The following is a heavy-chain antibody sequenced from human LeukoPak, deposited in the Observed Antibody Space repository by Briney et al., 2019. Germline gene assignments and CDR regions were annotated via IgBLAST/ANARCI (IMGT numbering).Heavy chain of an antibody. J-gene: IGHJ5*02. CDR3: ASADSHYNWFDP. CDR2: IYTSGST. V-gene: IGHV4-4*09. CDR1: GGSISSYY. Sequence: SETLSLTCTVSGGSISSYYWSWIRQPPGKGLEWIGYIYTSGSTNYNPSPKSRVTISVDTSKNQFSLKLSSVTAADTAVYYCASADSHYNWFDPWGQGTLVTVSS.